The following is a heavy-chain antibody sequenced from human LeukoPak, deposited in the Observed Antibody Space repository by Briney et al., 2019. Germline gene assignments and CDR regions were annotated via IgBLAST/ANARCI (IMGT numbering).Heavy chain of an antibody. CDR3: AITFPRAGYEMARGWFDP. J-gene: IGHJ5*02. V-gene: IGHV4-34*01. CDR1: GGSFSGYY. D-gene: IGHD5-12*01. CDR2: IHHSGST. Sequence: PSETLSLTCAVYGGSFSGYYWTWIRQPPGKGLEWIGEIHHSGSTKYNPSLKSRVTISVDTSKNQFSLKLSSVTAADTAVYYCAITFPRAGYEMARGWFDPWGQGTLVTVSS.